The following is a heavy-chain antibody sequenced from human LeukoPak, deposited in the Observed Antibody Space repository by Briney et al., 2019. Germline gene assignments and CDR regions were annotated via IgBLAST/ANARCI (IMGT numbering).Heavy chain of an antibody. Sequence: GGSLRLSCAASGFTFSSYAMSWVRQAPGKGLEWVSAISGSGGSTYYADSVKGRFTISRDNSKNTLYLQMNSLRAEDTAVYYCTKYGGYSGYDHIAYWGQGTLVTVSS. CDR2: ISGSGGST. J-gene: IGHJ4*02. CDR3: TKYGGYSGYDHIAY. V-gene: IGHV3-23*01. D-gene: IGHD5-12*01. CDR1: GFTFSSYA.